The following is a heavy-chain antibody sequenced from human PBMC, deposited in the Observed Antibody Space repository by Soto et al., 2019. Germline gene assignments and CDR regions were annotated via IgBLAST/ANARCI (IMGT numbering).Heavy chain of an antibody. CDR3: ARLRPDILLVPSPDYYYFKDF. V-gene: IGHV4-59*08. CDR2: IYYSGST. J-gene: IGHJ6*03. CDR1: GGSISSYY. Sequence: SETLSLTCTVSGGSISSYYWSWIRQPPGKGLEWIGYIYYSGSTNYNPSLKSRVTISVDTSKNQFSLKLSSVTAADTAVYYCARLRPDILLVPSPDYYYFKDFWGKGTTVTGSS. D-gene: IGHD2-2*01.